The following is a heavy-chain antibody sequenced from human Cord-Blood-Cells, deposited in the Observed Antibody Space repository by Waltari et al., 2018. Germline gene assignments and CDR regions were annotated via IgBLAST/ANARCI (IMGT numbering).Heavy chain of an antibody. CDR3: ARLYYDFWSGYDY. J-gene: IGHJ4*02. CDR2: INHSGST. Sequence: QVQLQQWGAGLLKPSETLSLTCAVYGGSFSGYYWSWIRQPPGKGLEWIGEINHSGSTNDNPSLKSRVTISVDTSKNQFSLKLSSVTAADTAVYYCARLYYDFWSGYDYWGQGTLVTVSS. D-gene: IGHD3-3*01. CDR1: GGSFSGYY. V-gene: IGHV4-34*01.